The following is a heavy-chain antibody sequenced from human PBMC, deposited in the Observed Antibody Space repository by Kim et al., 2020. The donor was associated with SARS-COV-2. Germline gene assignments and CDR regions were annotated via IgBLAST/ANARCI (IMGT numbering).Heavy chain of an antibody. CDR3: ARRLSNTSGLGGYYCDL. D-gene: IGHD3-10*01. Sequence: HKSRDTISVDTSKNQFSLKLTSVTAADTAVYYCARRLSNTSGLGGYYCDLWGQGILVTVSS. J-gene: IGHJ1*01. V-gene: IGHV4-34*01.